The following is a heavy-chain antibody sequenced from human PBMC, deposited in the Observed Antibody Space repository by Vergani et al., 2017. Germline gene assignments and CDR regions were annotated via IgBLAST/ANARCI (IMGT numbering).Heavy chain of an antibody. CDR1: GYTFTGYY. J-gene: IGHJ4*02. CDR3: ARAGIVVVPAATEGFDY. V-gene: IGHV1-8*02. CDR2: MNPNSGNT. Sequence: QVQLVQSGAEVKKPGASVKVSCKASGYTFTGYYMHWVRQATGQGLEWMGWMNPNSGNTGYAQKFQGRVTMTRNTSISTAYMELSSLRSEDTAVYYCARAGIVVVPAATEGFDYWGQGTLVTVSS. D-gene: IGHD2-2*01.